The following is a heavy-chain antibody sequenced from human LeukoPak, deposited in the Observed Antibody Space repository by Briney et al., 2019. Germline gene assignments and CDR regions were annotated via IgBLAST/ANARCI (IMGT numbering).Heavy chain of an antibody. V-gene: IGHV3-23*01. CDR3: AKGASHPYYYYGMDV. Sequence: GGSLRLSCAASGFTFSSYAMSWVRQAPGKGLEWVSAISGNGGSTYYTDSAKGRFTISRDNSKNTLCLQMNSLRAEDTAVYYCAKGASHPYYYYGMDVWGQGTTVTVSS. CDR1: GFTFSSYA. CDR2: ISGNGGST. J-gene: IGHJ6*02.